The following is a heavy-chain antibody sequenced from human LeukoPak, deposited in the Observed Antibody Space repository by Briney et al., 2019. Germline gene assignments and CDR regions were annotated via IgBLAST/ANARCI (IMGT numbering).Heavy chain of an antibody. D-gene: IGHD3-10*01. V-gene: IGHV3-48*01. CDR1: GFTFSSYS. J-gene: IGHJ3*02. Sequence: PGGSLRLSCAASGFTFSSYSMNWVRQAPGKGLGWVSYISSSSSTIYYADSVKGRFTISRDNAKNSLYLQMNSLRAEDTAVYYCARPYGSGPIYEHDAFDIWGQGTMVTVSS. CDR3: ARPYGSGPIYEHDAFDI. CDR2: ISSSSSTI.